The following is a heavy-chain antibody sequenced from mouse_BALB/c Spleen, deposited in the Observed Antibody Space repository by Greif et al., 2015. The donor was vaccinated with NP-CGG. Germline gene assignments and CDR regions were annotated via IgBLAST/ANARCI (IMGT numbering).Heavy chain of an antibody. CDR3: TGFAY. CDR2: IRLKSDNYAT. V-gene: IGHV6-6*02. Sequence: EVKLVESGGGLVQPGGSMRLSCVASGFTFSSYWMSWVRQSPEKGLEWVAEIRLKSDNYATHYAESVKGKFPISRDDSKSRLYLQMNSLRAEDTGIYYCTGFAYWGQGTLVTVSA. J-gene: IGHJ3*01. CDR1: GFTFSSYW.